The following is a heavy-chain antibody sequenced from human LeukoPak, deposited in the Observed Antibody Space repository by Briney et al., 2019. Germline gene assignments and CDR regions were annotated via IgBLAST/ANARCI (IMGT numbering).Heavy chain of an antibody. CDR1: GYAFTGYY. J-gene: IGHJ3*02. CDR3: ARGQLDKVEAFDI. CDR2: INPNSGGT. D-gene: IGHD1-1*01. V-gene: IGHV1-2*02. Sequence: ASVKVTCQASGYAFTGYYMHGLRQPAGQGLDGMGCINPNSGGTNYAQKFQGRVTMTRHTSISTAYMELSRLSSDDTAVYYCARGQLDKVEAFDIWGQGTMVTVSS.